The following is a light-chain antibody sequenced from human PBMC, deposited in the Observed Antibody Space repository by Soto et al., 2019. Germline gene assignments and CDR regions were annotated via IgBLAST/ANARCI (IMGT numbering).Light chain of an antibody. J-gene: IGLJ2*01. CDR3: AAWDDSLSGVV. CDR1: SSNIGSNY. CDR2: RNN. V-gene: IGLV1-47*01. Sequence: QSVLTQPPSASGTPGQRVTISCSGSSSNIGSNYVYWYQQLPGTAPKLLIYRNNQRPSGVPDRFSGSKSGTSASLAISGLRYEDEADYYCAAWDDSLSGVVVGGGTKLTVL.